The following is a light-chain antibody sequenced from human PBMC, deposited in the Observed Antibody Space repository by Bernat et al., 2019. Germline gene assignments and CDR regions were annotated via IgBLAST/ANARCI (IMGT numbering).Light chain of an antibody. J-gene: IGKJ4*01. CDR3: QQYYTWPVT. V-gene: IGKV3-15*01. CDR1: QRVTSN. CDR2: RAS. Sequence: EIVLTQSPATLSVSPGERVTLSCWASQRVTSNLAWYQQRPGQAPRLLIHRASTRATGIPGRFSGSGSETEFTLTISSLQSEDFAVYYCQQYYTWPVTFSGGTNLEIK.